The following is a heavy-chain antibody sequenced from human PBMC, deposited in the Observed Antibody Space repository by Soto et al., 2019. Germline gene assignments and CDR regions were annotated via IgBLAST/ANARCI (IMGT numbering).Heavy chain of an antibody. V-gene: IGHV1-69*01. D-gene: IGHD2-15*01. CDR3: ARSLPRVVAAYNWFDP. J-gene: IGHJ5*02. CDR1: GGTFSSYA. CDR2: IIPIFGTA. Sequence: QVQLVQSGAEVKKPGASVKVSCKASGGTFSSYAISWVRQAPGQGLEWMGGIIPIFGTANYAQKFQGRVTITADESTSTAYMELSSLRSEDTAVYYCARSLPRVVAAYNWFDPWGQGTLVTVSS.